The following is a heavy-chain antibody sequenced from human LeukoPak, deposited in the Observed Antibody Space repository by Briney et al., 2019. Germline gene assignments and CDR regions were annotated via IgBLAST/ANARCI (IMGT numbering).Heavy chain of an antibody. Sequence: ASVKVSCKASGYTFTSYYMHWVRQAPGQGLEWMGIINPSGGSTSYAQKFQGRVTMTRDTSTSTVYMELSSLRSEDTAVYYCARGRESGVAEPYPSPDYWGQGTLVTASS. CDR2: INPSGGST. V-gene: IGHV1-46*01. CDR3: ARGRESGVAEPYPSPDY. CDR1: GYTFTSYY. D-gene: IGHD3-3*01. J-gene: IGHJ4*02.